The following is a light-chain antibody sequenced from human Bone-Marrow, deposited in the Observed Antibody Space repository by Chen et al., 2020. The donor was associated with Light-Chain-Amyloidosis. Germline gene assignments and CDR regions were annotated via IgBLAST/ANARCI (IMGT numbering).Light chain of an antibody. Sequence: SYVLTQPSSVSVAPGQTATIACGGNNIGSTSVHWYQQTPGQAPLLVVYDDSDRPSGIPERLSGSTSGNTATLTISRVEAGDEDDYYCQVWDRSSDRPVFGGGTKLTVL. J-gene: IGLJ3*02. V-gene: IGLV3-21*02. CDR3: QVWDRSSDRPV. CDR1: NIGSTS. CDR2: DDS.